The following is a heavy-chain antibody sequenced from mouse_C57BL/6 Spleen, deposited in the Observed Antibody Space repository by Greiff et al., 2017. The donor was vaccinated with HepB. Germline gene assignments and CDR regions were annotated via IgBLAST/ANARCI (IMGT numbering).Heavy chain of an antibody. CDR1: GFNIKDDY. J-gene: IGHJ2*01. D-gene: IGHD1-1*01. CDR3: TTYYYGSQYYFDY. CDR2: IDPENGDT. V-gene: IGHV14-4*01. Sequence: VQLKQSGAELVRPGASVKLSCTASGFNIKDDYMHWVKQRPEQGLEWIGWIDPENGDTEYASKFQGEATITADTSSNTAYLQLSSLTSEDTAVYYCTTYYYGSQYYFDYWGQGTTLTVSS.